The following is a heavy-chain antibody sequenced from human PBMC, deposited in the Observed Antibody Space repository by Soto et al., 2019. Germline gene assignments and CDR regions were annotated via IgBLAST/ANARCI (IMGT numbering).Heavy chain of an antibody. CDR1: GFTFSGFD. V-gene: IGHV3-13*01. Sequence: AGGSLRLSCEASGFTFSGFDMHWVRQPTGKGLEWVSSIGTAGDTYYAVSVKGRFTISRDNAKNSLSLQMNSLRAGGMAVYFCAKSQEIGTHFFDSWGQGTQVTVSS. J-gene: IGHJ4*02. CDR2: IGTAGDT. CDR3: AKSQEIGTHFFDS. D-gene: IGHD6-13*01.